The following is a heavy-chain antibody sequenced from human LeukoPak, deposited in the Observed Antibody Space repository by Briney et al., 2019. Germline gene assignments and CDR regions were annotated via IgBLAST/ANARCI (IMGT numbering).Heavy chain of an antibody. V-gene: IGHV1-69*06. D-gene: IGHD2-2*01. CDR1: IDSLSLFA. CDR3: ARGGEIVVVPGAMGNYYYYMDV. J-gene: IGHJ6*03. Sequence: ASVKVSCKAPIDSLSLFAISWIRQAPGEGLEWMGGITPKSGTPLYAPKFQDRVTITADKSATTAYLELRSLRIGDTAMYYCARGGEIVVVPGAMGNYYYYMDVWGKGTMVTVSS. CDR2: ITPKSGTP.